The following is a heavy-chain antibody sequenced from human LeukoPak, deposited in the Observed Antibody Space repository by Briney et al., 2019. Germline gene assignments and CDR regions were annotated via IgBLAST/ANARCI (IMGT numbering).Heavy chain of an antibody. J-gene: IGHJ4*02. CDR2: INPSGGST. CDR1: GYTFTSYY. V-gene: IGHV1-46*01. D-gene: IGHD3-10*01. CDR3: ARGTPITMVRGVITPWMS. Sequence: ASVKVSCKASGYTFTSYYMHWVRQAPGQGLEWMGIINPSGGSTSYAQKFQGRVAMTRDTSTSTVYMELSSLRSEDTAVYYCARGTPITMVRGVITPWMSWGQGTLVTVSS.